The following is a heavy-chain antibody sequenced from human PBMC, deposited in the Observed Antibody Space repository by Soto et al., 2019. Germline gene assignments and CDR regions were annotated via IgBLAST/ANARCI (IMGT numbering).Heavy chain of an antibody. J-gene: IGHJ6*02. Sequence: QVQLVESGGGVVQPGRSLRLSCAASGFTFSSYAMHWVRQAPGKGLEWVAVISYDGSNKYYADSVKGRFTISRDNSKNTLYLQMNSLRAEDTAVYYCARDKATQGGYYYGMDVWGQGTTVTVSS. V-gene: IGHV3-30-3*01. CDR2: ISYDGSNK. CDR3: ARDKATQGGYYYGMDV. CDR1: GFTFSSYA. D-gene: IGHD3-16*01.